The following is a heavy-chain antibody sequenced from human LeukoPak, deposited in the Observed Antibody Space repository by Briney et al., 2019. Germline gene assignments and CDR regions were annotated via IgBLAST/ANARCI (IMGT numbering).Heavy chain of an antibody. V-gene: IGHV3-66*02. CDR3: ARDPDGGAFDY. D-gene: IGHD2-15*01. CDR2: IYSGGST. CDR1: GFTVSSNY. Sequence: GGSLRLSCAASGFTVSSNYMSWVRRAPGKGLEWVSVIYSGGSTYYADSVKGRFTISRDNSKNTLYLQMNSLRAEDTAVYYCARDPDGGAFDYWGQGTLVTVSS. J-gene: IGHJ4*02.